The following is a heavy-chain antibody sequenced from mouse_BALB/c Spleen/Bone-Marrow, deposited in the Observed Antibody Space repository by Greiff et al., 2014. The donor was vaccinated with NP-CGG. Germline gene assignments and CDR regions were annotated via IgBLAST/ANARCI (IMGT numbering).Heavy chain of an antibody. J-gene: IGHJ1*01. Sequence: VKLMESGPGLVAPSQSLSITCTVSGFSLTSYGVHWVRQPPGKGLEWLGVIWAGGSTNYNSALMSRLNISKDISKSQVFLKMNILQTDDTAMYYCARFYLWYFDVWGAGTTVTVSS. V-gene: IGHV2-9*02. D-gene: IGHD2-3*01. CDR3: ARFYLWYFDV. CDR1: GFSLTSYG. CDR2: IWAGGST.